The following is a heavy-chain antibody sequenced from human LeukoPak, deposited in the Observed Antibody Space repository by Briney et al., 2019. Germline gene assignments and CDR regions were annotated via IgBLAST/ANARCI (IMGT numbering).Heavy chain of an antibody. CDR2: IRYDGSNK. J-gene: IGHJ3*02. Sequence: GGSLRLSCAASGFTFSSYGMHWVRQAPGKGLEWVAFIRYDGSNKYYADSVKGRFTISRDNSKNTLYLQMNSLRAEDTALYYCAKGVRITMVRGAFDIWGQGTMVTVSS. V-gene: IGHV3-30*02. D-gene: IGHD3-10*01. CDR1: GFTFSSYG. CDR3: AKGVRITMVRGAFDI.